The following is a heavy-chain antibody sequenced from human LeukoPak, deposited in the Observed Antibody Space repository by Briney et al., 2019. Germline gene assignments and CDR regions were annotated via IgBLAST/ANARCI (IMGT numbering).Heavy chain of an antibody. D-gene: IGHD3-9*01. CDR2: IYTSGST. CDR3: ARDRFYDILTGPTYYYMGV. CDR1: GGSISSYY. Sequence: PSETLSLTCTVSGGSISSYYWSCLRQPAGKGLEWIWRIYTSGSTNYNPSLTSRVTMSVDTSKNQFSLKLSSVTAADTAVYYCARDRFYDILTGPTYYYMGVWGKGTTVTVSS. V-gene: IGHV4-4*07. J-gene: IGHJ6*03.